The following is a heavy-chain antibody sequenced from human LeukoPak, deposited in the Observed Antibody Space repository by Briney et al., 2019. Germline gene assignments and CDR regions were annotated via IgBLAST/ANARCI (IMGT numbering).Heavy chain of an antibody. CDR3: ARGRLTYSSSWFDY. Sequence: GGSLRLSCAASGFTFSSHGMNWVRQAPGKGLEWVSGISPSGGITYYTDSVKGRFTISRDNSKNTLYLQMNSLRAEDTAVYYCARGRLTYSSSWFDYWGQGTLVTVSS. CDR1: GFTFSSHG. D-gene: IGHD6-13*01. J-gene: IGHJ4*02. V-gene: IGHV3-23*01. CDR2: ISPSGGIT.